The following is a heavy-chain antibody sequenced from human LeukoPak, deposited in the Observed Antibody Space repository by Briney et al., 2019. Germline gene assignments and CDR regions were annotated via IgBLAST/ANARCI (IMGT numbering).Heavy chain of an antibody. Sequence: GASVKVSCKASGYTFSKYGITWVRQAPGQGLEWMGWIDPSNGKTQYAQKLQGRITMTTDTSTSTAYMELRSLISDDTAVYYCARDSLHYGDSTNWSQGTPVTVSS. J-gene: IGHJ4*02. CDR3: ARDSLHYGDSTN. CDR2: IDPSNGKT. D-gene: IGHD4-17*01. CDR1: GYTFSKYG. V-gene: IGHV1-18*01.